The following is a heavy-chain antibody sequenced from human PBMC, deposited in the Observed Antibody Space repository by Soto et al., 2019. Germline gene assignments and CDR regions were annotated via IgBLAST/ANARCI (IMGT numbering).Heavy chain of an antibody. CDR3: AKAPYYDFWGNFDY. V-gene: IGHV3-9*01. CDR1: GFTFDDYA. J-gene: IGHJ4*02. D-gene: IGHD3-3*01. CDR2: ISWNSGSI. Sequence: GGSLRLSCAASGFTFDDYAMHWVRQAPGKGLEWVSGISWNSGSIGYADSVKGRFTISRDNAKNSLYLQMNSLRAEDTALYYCAKAPYYDFWGNFDYWGQGTLVTVSS.